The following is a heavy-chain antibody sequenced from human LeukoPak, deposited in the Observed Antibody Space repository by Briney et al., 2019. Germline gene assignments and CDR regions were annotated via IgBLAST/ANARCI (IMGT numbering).Heavy chain of an antibody. V-gene: IGHV3-30*18. Sequence: GGSLRLSCAASGFTFSSYGMHWVRQAPGKGLEWVAVISYDGSNKYYADSVKGRFTISRDNSKNTLYLQMDSLRAEDTAVYYCAKDPAAGRKRGHIDYWGQGTLVTVSS. CDR2: ISYDGSNK. J-gene: IGHJ4*02. CDR1: GFTFSSYG. D-gene: IGHD6-13*01. CDR3: AKDPAAGRKRGHIDY.